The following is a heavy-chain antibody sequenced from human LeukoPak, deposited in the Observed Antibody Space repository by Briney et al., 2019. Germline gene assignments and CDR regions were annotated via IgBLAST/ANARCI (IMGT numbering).Heavy chain of an antibody. J-gene: IGHJ3*02. D-gene: IGHD4-17*01. CDR2: IYHSGST. Sequence: SETLSLTCAVSGGSISSSNWWSWVRQPPGKGLEWIGEIYHSGSTNYNPFLKSRVTISVDKSKNQFSLKLSSVTAADTAVYYCARRGGDYGVTEGAFDIWGQGTMVTVSS. CDR1: GGSISSSNW. CDR3: ARRGGDYGVTEGAFDI. V-gene: IGHV4-4*02.